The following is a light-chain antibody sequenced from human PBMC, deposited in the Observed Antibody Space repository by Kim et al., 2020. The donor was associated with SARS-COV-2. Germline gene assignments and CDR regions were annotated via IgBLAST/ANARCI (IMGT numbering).Light chain of an antibody. CDR1: QSVSSY. Sequence: EIVLTQSPATLSLSPGERATLPCRASQSVSSYLAWYQQKPGHTPRLLFYEASNRATGIPARFSGSGSGTDFTLTISSLEPEDFSVYYCQRRSNWPPLTFGGGTKVDIK. V-gene: IGKV3-11*01. CDR3: QRRSNWPPLT. CDR2: EAS. J-gene: IGKJ4*01.